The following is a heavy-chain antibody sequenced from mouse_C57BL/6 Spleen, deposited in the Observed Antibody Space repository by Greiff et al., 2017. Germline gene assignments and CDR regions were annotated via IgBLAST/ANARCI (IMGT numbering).Heavy chain of an antibody. V-gene: IGHV14-4*01. CDR3: TTGTVVATRAWFAY. Sequence: EVQLQQSGAELVRPGASVKLSCTASGFNIKDDYMHWVKQRPEQGLEWIGWIDPENGDTEYASKFQGKATITADTSSNTAYLQLSSLTSEDTAVYYCTTGTVVATRAWFAYWGQGTLVTVSA. J-gene: IGHJ3*01. D-gene: IGHD1-1*01. CDR2: IDPENGDT. CDR1: GFNIKDDY.